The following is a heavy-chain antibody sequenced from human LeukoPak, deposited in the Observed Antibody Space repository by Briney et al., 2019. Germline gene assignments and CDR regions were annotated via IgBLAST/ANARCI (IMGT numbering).Heavy chain of an antibody. CDR2: IYYSGST. V-gene: IGHV4-59*01. Sequence: SETLPVTYTVSGGSIRSYYWRWIRPPPAKGLEWIGYIYYSGSTNYNPSLKNRVTISVDTSKNQFSLKLSSVTAADTAVYYCASGVVAPFDYWGQGTLVTVSS. CDR1: GGSIRSYY. CDR3: ASGVVAPFDY. J-gene: IGHJ4*02. D-gene: IGHD3-22*01.